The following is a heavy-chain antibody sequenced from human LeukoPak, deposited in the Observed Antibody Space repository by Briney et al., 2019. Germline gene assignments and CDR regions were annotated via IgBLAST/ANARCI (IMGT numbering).Heavy chain of an antibody. CDR2: LSISGIAF. CDR3: ARSARLMKGVVEVTALDD. J-gene: IGHJ4*02. Sequence: PVGSLRLSCEDSGFTLRSYEMNWGRQAPGKRVEGIAYLSISGIAFYYAAFVKGRFPIARDNAKKSVYLEMNRLRADDTAVYYCARSARLMKGVVEVTALDDWGQGTLVTVSS. V-gene: IGHV3-48*03. CDR1: GFTLRSYE. D-gene: IGHD3-3*01.